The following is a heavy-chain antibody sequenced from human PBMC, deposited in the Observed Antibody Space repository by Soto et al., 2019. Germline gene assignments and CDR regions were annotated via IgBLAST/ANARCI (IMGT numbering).Heavy chain of an antibody. CDR3: TRDGRQADYGAKWYFDL. V-gene: IGHV1-18*01. CDR1: GYTLNNYG. Sequence: QVQLVQSGVEVKMPGASVKVSCKASGYTLNNYGISWVRQAPGQGLEWMGWISPYNGDTNSAPRLQGRVTMTTDTSTSTAYMELRSLRSDDTAVYYCTRDGRQADYGAKWYFDLWGRGTLVTVSS. CDR2: ISPYNGDT. J-gene: IGHJ2*01. D-gene: IGHD4-17*01.